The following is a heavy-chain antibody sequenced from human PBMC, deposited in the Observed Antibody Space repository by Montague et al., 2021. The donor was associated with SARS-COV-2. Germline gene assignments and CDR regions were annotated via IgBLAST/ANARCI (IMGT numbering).Heavy chain of an antibody. V-gene: IGHV4-39*07. CDR2: NGLT. J-gene: IGHJ3*02. CDR3: AKDGESLAWGTFDI. D-gene: IGHD3-10*01. Sequence: NGLTFYNPSLESRVTISVDTSKKQFSLKVNSVTAADTAVYYCAKDGESLAWGTFDIWGQGTMVTVSS.